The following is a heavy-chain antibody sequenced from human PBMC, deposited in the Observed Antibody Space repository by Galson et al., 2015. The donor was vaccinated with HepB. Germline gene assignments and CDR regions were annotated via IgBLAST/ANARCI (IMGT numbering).Heavy chain of an antibody. Sequence: QSGAEVKKPGASVKVSCKASGYRFTGYYMHWVRQAPGQGLEWMGRINPNSGATKFALKFQGRVTMTRDTSISTAYIELSSLRSDDTAVYYCARVPNDYGDYGQAHFDYWGQGTLVTVSS. CDR2: INPNSGAT. V-gene: IGHV1-2*06. J-gene: IGHJ4*02. CDR1: GYRFTGYY. D-gene: IGHD4-17*01. CDR3: ARVPNDYGDYGQAHFDY.